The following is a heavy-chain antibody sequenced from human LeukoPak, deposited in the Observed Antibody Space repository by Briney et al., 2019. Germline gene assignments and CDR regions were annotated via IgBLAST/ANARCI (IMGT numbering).Heavy chain of an antibody. CDR1: GGSNSSSSYY. Sequence: PSETLSLTCTVSGGSNSSSSYYWGWIRQPPGKGLEWIGSIYYSGSTYYNPSLKSRVTISVDTSKNQFSLKLSSVTAADTAVYYCARRVRSGSYRYYFDYWGQGTLVTVSS. V-gene: IGHV4-39*01. CDR3: ARRVRSGSYRYYFDY. J-gene: IGHJ4*02. D-gene: IGHD1-26*01. CDR2: IYYSGST.